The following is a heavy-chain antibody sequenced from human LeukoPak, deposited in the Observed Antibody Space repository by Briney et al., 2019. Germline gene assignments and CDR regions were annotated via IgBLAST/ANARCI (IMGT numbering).Heavy chain of an antibody. V-gene: IGHV3-23*01. Sequence: GGSLRLSCAASGFTFSSYAMSWVRQAPGKGLEWVSAISGSGGSTCYADSVKGRFTISRDNSKNTLYLQMNSLRAEDTAVYYCAKQHSYGDYFDYWGQGTLVTVSS. J-gene: IGHJ4*02. CDR3: AKQHSYGDYFDY. D-gene: IGHD5-18*01. CDR2: ISGSGGST. CDR1: GFTFSSYA.